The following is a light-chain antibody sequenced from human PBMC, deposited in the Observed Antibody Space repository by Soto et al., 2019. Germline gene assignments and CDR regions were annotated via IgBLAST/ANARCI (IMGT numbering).Light chain of an antibody. J-gene: IGKJ5*01. CDR1: QSVRGN. V-gene: IGKV3-15*01. Sequence: EIVMTQSPSTLSVSPGERDTIYCRASQSVRGNLAWYQQKPGQSPRLLIYGASSRATGIPVRFSGSGSGTEFTLTISSLQSEDFAVYYCQQYNNWPFITFGQGTRLEIK. CDR2: GAS. CDR3: QQYNNWPFIT.